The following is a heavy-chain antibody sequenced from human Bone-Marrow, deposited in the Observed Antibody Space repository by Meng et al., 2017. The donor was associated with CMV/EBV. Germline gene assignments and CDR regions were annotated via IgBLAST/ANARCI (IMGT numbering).Heavy chain of an antibody. D-gene: IGHD3-10*01. CDR2: IWYDGSSK. J-gene: IGHJ4*02. V-gene: IGHV3-33*06. Sequence: GESLKISCAASGFIFSNYGMHWVRQAPGKGLEWVAIIWYDGSSKYFADSVKGRFTISRDNSKNTMYLQMNTLRAEDTAVYYCAKDTRSVGSGSYYVVNYFDYWGQGTLVTVSS. CDR3: AKDTRSVGSGSYYVVNYFDY. CDR1: GFIFSNYG.